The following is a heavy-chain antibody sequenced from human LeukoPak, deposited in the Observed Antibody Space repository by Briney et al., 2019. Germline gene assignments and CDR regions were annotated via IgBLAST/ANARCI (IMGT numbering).Heavy chain of an antibody. Sequence: SETLSLTCTVSGGSISGYYWSWIRQPPGKGLEWIGEINHSGSTNYNPSLKSRVTISVDTSKNQFSLKLSSVTAADTAVYYCARGASYYDILTGYSQIDYWGQGTLVTVSS. V-gene: IGHV4-34*01. J-gene: IGHJ4*02. CDR3: ARGASYYDILTGYSQIDY. CDR1: GGSISGYY. D-gene: IGHD3-9*01. CDR2: INHSGST.